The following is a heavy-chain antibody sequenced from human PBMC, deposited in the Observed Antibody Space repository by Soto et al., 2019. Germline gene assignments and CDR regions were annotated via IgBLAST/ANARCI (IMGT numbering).Heavy chain of an antibody. CDR3: AKDMVRGVMVFGAFDI. Sequence: GGSLRLSCAASGFTFDDYAMHWVRQAPGKGLEWVSGISWNSGSIGYADSVKGRFTISRDNAKNSLYLQMNSLRAEDTALYYCAKDMVRGVMVFGAFDIWGQGTMVTVSS. CDR2: ISWNSGSI. J-gene: IGHJ3*02. D-gene: IGHD3-10*01. CDR1: GFTFDDYA. V-gene: IGHV3-9*01.